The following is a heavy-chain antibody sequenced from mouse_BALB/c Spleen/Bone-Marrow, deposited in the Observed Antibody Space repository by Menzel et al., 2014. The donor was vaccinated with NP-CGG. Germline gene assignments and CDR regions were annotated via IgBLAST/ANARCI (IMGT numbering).Heavy chain of an antibody. CDR1: GYTSTDYV. J-gene: IGHJ1*01. CDR3: ARYYDYDWYFDV. D-gene: IGHD2-4*01. CDR2: IYPGSGST. V-gene: IGHV1-77*01. Sequence: VQLQQSGPELVKPGASVKMSCKASGYTSTDYVISWVKQRTGQGLEWIGEIYPGSGSTYYNEKFKGKATLTADKSSNTAYMQLSSLTSEDSAVYFCARYYDYDWYFDVWGAGTTVTVSS.